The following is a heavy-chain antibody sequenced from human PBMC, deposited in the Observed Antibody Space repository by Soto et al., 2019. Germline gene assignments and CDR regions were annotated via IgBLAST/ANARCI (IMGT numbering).Heavy chain of an antibody. Sequence: GGSLRLSCAASGFTFSSYDMHWVRQAPGKGLEWVAVIPYDGSNKYYADSVKGRFTISRDNSKNTLYLQMNSLRAEDTAVYYCAAPSSFVLWGQGTLVTVSS. D-gene: IGHD2-2*01. CDR2: IPYDGSNK. J-gene: IGHJ4*02. CDR1: GFTFSSYD. V-gene: IGHV3-30*03. CDR3: AAPSSFVL.